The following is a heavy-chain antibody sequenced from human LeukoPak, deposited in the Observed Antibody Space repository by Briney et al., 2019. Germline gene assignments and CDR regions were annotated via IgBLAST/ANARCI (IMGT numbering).Heavy chain of an antibody. V-gene: IGHV4-59*11. J-gene: IGHJ5*02. CDR2: MSYSGTS. CDR3: AREADNGGAVPAALWGRGWFDP. D-gene: IGHD2-2*01. CDR1: GGSIESHF. Sequence: PSETLSLTCNVSGGSIESHFWTWVRQPPGEGPEWIGSMSYSGTSSHDPALEGRVTMSLDMPKKQFSLKLSSVTAADTALYYCAREADNGGAVPAALWGRGWFDPWGQGILVTVSS.